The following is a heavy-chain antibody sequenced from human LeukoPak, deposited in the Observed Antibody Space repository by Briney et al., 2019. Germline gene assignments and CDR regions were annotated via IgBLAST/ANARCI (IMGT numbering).Heavy chain of an antibody. V-gene: IGHV1-2*06. Sequence: VASVKVSCKASGYTFTGYYMHWVRQAPGQGLEWMGRINPNSGGTNYAQKLQGRVTMTRDTSISTAYMELSRLRSDDTAVYYCARDSIGYSGYDYVRYFDYWGQGTLVTVSS. CDR1: GYTFTGYY. D-gene: IGHD5-12*01. CDR3: ARDSIGYSGYDYVRYFDY. CDR2: INPNSGGT. J-gene: IGHJ4*02.